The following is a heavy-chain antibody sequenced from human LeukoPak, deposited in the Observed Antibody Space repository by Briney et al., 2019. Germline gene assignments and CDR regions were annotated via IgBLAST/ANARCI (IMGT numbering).Heavy chain of an antibody. D-gene: IGHD3-22*01. V-gene: IGHV3-7*03. CDR1: GFTFSSYW. Sequence: LSGGSLRLSCAASGFTFSSYWMSWVRQAPGKGLEWVANIKQDGSEKYYVDSVKGRFTISRDNAKNSLYLQMNSLRAEDTAVYYCARDIGLYDSSGYYSLWGQGTLVTVSS. J-gene: IGHJ4*02. CDR3: ARDIGLYDSSGYYSL. CDR2: IKQDGSEK.